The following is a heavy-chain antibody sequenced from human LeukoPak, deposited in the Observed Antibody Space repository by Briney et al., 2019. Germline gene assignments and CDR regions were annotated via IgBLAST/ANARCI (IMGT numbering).Heavy chain of an antibody. D-gene: IGHD3-22*01. CDR3: ARDGRIGRNYYDSSGPVYYYIRYGR. Sequence: GSSVKVSCKASGGTFSSYAISWVRQAPGQGLEWMGGIIPIFGTANYAQKFQGRVTITADESTSTAYMELSSLRSEDTAVYYCARDGRIGRNYYDSSGPVYYYIRYGRLGPRDHGHRLL. CDR2: IIPIFGTA. CDR1: GGTFSSYA. J-gene: IGHJ6*02. V-gene: IGHV1-69*01.